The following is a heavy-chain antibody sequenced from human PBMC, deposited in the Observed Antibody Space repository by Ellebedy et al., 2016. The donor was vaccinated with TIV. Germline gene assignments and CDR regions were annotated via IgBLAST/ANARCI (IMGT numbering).Heavy chain of an antibody. Sequence: SETLSPTCAVSGASISNTNWWSWVRQPPGKGLEWIGEIFHTGSTDYNPSLKSRVSISADTSKNQFSLRLSSVTAADTAVYYCARWFGELLYVRWFDPWGQGTLVTVSS. CDR3: ARWFGELLYVRWFDP. CDR2: IFHTGST. J-gene: IGHJ5*02. V-gene: IGHV4-4*02. D-gene: IGHD3-10*01. CDR1: GASISNTNW.